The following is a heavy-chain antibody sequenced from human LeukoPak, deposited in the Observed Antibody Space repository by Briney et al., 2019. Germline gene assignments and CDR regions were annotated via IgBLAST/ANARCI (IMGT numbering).Heavy chain of an antibody. CDR1: GDSISSFY. CDR2: IYFSGST. Sequence: SETLSLTCTVSGDSISSFYWSWFYWSWIRQPPGKGLEWIGYIYFSGSTNYNPSLKSRVTISVDTSKNQFSLKLSSVTAADTAVYYCARDPDDFWSARGHYMDVWGKGTTVTVSS. D-gene: IGHD3-3*01. CDR3: ARDPDDFWSARGHYMDV. J-gene: IGHJ6*03. V-gene: IGHV4-59*12.